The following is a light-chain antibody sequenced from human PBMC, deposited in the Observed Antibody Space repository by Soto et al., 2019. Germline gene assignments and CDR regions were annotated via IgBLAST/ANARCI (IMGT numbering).Light chain of an antibody. CDR1: QSVSSY. CDR3: QQRSNWPWT. Sequence: EIGLPQSPATLSLSPGERATLSRRASQSVSSYLAWYQQKPGQAPRLLIYDASNRATGIPARFSGSGSGTDFTLTISSLEPEDFAVYYCQQRSNWPWTFGQGTKVDI. J-gene: IGKJ1*01. CDR2: DAS. V-gene: IGKV3-11*01.